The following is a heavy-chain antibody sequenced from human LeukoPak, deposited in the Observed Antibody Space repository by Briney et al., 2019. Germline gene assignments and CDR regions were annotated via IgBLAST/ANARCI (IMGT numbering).Heavy chain of an antibody. V-gene: IGHV1-46*01. D-gene: IGHD4/OR15-4a*01. CDR2: INPGGGYT. J-gene: IGHJ3*02. CDR1: GYTFTRHL. CDR3: ARDGANYAFDI. Sequence: ASVKVSCKASGYTFTRHLIHWVRQAPGQGLEWMGIINPGGGYTRFAQKFQGRVTMSTDTSTSTVYMELSSLRSEDTAVYYCARDGANYAFDIWGQGTMVTVSS.